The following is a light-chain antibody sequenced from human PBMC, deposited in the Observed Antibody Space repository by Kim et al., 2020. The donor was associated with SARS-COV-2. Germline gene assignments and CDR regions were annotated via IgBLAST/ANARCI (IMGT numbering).Light chain of an antibody. J-gene: IGLJ2*01. V-gene: IGLV3-19*01. Sequence: SSELTQGPAVSVALGQTVRITCQGDSLRSYYASWYQQKPGQAPVLVIYGKNNRPSGIPDRFSGSSSGNTASLTITGAQAEDEADYYCNSRDSSGNLVFGG. CDR2: GKN. CDR1: SLRSYY. CDR3: NSRDSSGNLV.